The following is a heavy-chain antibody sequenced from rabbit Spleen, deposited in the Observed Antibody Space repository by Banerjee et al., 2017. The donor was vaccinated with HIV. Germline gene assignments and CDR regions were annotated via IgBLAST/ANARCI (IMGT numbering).Heavy chain of an antibody. D-gene: IGHD1-1*01. CDR1: GVSLNDKDV. CDR3: ARDTSSSFSSYGMDL. J-gene: IGHJ6*01. CDR2: INAVTGKA. Sequence: QEQLEESGGGLVKPEGSLTLTCKASGVSLNDKDVMCWVRQAPGKGLEWIACINAVTGKAVYANWAKGRSTFSKTSSTTVTLQMTSLTAADTATYFCARDTSSSFSSYGMDLWGQGTLVTVS. V-gene: IGHV1S45*01.